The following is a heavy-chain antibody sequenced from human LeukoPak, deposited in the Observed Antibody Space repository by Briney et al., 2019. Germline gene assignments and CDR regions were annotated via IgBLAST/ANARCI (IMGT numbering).Heavy chain of an antibody. CDR3: AKENWPTVTTAGHTYFDY. CDR2: ISSNGGST. J-gene: IGHJ4*02. V-gene: IGHV3-64*01. Sequence: GGSLRLSCAASGFTFSSYAMHWVRQAPGKGLEYVSAISSNGGSTYYANSVKGRFTISRDNSKNTPYLQMGSLRAEDTAIYYCAKENWPTVTTAGHTYFDYWGQGTLVTVSS. D-gene: IGHD4-17*01. CDR1: GFTFSSYA.